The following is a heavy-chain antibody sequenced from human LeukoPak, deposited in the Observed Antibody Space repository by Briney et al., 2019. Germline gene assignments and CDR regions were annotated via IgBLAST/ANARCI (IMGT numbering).Heavy chain of an antibody. CDR1: GGSISSSSFY. Sequence: SETLSLTCTVSGGSISSSSFYWGWIRQPPGKGLEWIGSIFSGGSTYYNPSLKSRVTISVDTSKNQFSLKLSSVTAADTAVYYCARVKKILYYYGSVYFDYWGQGTLVTVSS. CDR2: IFSGGST. D-gene: IGHD3-10*01. CDR3: ARVKKILYYYGSVYFDY. V-gene: IGHV4-39*07. J-gene: IGHJ4*02.